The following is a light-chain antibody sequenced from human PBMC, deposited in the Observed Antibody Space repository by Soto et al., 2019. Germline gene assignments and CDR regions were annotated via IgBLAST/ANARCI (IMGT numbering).Light chain of an antibody. CDR2: GAS. J-gene: IGKJ1*01. CDR1: QSVSSSY. CDR3: QQYTDSPLT. Sequence: EIVLTQSPGTLSLSPGERATLSCRASQSVSSSYLAWYQQKPGQAPRLLIYGASSRATGVPDRFSGSGSGTDFTLTISRLEPEDFAVYYCQQYTDSPLTFGQGTKVDIK. V-gene: IGKV3-20*01.